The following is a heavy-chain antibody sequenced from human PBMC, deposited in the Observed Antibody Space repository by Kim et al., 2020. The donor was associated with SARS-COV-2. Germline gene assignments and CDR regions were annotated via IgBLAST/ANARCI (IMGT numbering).Heavy chain of an antibody. CDR2: INWNSRRI. V-gene: IGHV3-9*01. CDR1: GVTFDDYA. J-gene: IGHJ4*02. D-gene: IGHD6-13*01. Sequence: GGSLRLSCAASGVTFDDYAMHWVRQAPGKGLEWVAGINWNSRRIDYADSVKGRFTISRDNAESILYLQMNSLRTEDTAFYYCAKSGYSDSWYVDHFDYWGQGTLVTVSS. CDR3: AKSGYSDSWYVDHFDY.